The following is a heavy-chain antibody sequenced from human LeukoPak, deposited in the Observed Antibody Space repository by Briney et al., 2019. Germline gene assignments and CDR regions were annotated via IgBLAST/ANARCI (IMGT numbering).Heavy chain of an antibody. CDR1: GGSISSYY. J-gene: IGHJ4*02. CDR2: IYYSGST. Sequence: SETLSPTCAVSGGSISSYYWSWIRQPPGKGLEWIGYIYYSGSTNYHPSLKSLVTISVDTSKNQFSLKLSSVTAADTAVYYCARAGYSYGYFFDYWGQGTLVTVSS. D-gene: IGHD5-18*01. CDR3: ARAGYSYGYFFDY. V-gene: IGHV4-59*01.